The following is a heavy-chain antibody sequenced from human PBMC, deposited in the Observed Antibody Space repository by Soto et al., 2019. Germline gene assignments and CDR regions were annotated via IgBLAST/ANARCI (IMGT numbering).Heavy chain of an antibody. CDR3: AGTRLGATTGRYFDY. CDR1: GGSISSGDYY. J-gene: IGHJ4*02. CDR2: IYYSGST. D-gene: IGHD1-26*01. V-gene: IGHV4-30-4*02. Sequence: PSETLSLTCTVSGGSISSGDYYWSWIRQPPGKGLEWIGYIYYSGSTYYNPSLKSRVTISVDTSKNQFSLKLSSVTAADTAVYYCAGTRLGATTGRYFDYWGQGTLVTVSS.